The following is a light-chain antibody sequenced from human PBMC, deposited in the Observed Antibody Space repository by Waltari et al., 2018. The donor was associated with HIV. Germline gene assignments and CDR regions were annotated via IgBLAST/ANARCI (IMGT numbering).Light chain of an antibody. CDR2: DVS. CDR1: SSDVGGSNY. Sequence: QSALTQPASVSGSPGQSITISCTGTSSDVGGSNYVSWYQQHPGKAPKLRIYDVSKRPSGVSNRFSGSKSGNTASLTISGLQAEDEADYYCSSYTSSSPYAFGTGTKVTVL. CDR3: SSYTSSSPYA. J-gene: IGLJ1*01. V-gene: IGLV2-14*03.